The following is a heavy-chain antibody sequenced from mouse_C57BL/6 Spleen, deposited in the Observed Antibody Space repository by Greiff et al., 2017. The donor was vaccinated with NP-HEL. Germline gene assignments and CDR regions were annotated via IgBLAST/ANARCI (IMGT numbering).Heavy chain of an antibody. CDR2: IYPGNGDT. Sequence: QSGAELVRPGASVKMSCKASGYTFTSYNMHWVKQTPRQGLEWIGAIYPGNGDTSYNQKFKGKATLTVDKSSSTAYMQLSSLTSEDSAVYFCARHSTTVVEAGYFDYWGQGTTLTVSS. V-gene: IGHV1-12*01. CDR1: GYTFTSYN. CDR3: ARHSTTVVEAGYFDY. J-gene: IGHJ2*01. D-gene: IGHD1-1*01.